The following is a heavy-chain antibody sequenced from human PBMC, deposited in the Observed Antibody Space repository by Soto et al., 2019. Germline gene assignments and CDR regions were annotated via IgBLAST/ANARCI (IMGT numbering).Heavy chain of an antibody. CDR2: IWHDGSNK. CDR3: ARDSGYYDSSGPSDI. Sequence: GGSLRLSCAASGFTFSSYGMHWVRQAPGKGLEWVAVIWHDGSNKYYADSVKGRFTISRDNSKNTLYLQMNSLRAEDTAVYYCARDSGYYDSSGPSDIWGQGTMVTVSS. D-gene: IGHD3-22*01. V-gene: IGHV3-33*01. CDR1: GFTFSSYG. J-gene: IGHJ3*02.